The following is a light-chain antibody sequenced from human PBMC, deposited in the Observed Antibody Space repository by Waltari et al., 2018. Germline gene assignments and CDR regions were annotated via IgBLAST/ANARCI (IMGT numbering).Light chain of an antibody. CDR2: GAS. CDR3: QQYNNWWT. Sequence: EIVMTQSPATLSVSPGERATLSCRASLSVSSNLAWYQQKPGQAPRLLMYGASTRATGIPARFSGSGSGTECTLTISSLQSEDFAVYYCQQYNNWWTFGQGTKVEIK. CDR1: LSVSSN. J-gene: IGKJ1*01. V-gene: IGKV3D-15*01.